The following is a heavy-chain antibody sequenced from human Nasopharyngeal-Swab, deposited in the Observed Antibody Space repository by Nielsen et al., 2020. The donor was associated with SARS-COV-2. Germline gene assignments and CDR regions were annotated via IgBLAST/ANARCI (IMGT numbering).Heavy chain of an antibody. Sequence: GGSLRLSCAASGFTFSDHYMDWVRQAPGKGLEWVGRTRNKANSYTTEYAASVKGRFTISRDDSKNSLHLQMNSLKTEDTAVYYCARGYCSGGSCPPGYYGMDVWGQGTTVTVSS. CDR2: TRNKANSYTT. CDR1: GFTFSDHY. J-gene: IGHJ6*02. CDR3: ARGYCSGGSCPPGYYGMDV. D-gene: IGHD2-15*01. V-gene: IGHV3-72*01.